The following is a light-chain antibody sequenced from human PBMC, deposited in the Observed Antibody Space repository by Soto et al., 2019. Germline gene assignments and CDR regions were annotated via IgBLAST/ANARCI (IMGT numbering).Light chain of an antibody. CDR1: QTVSRH. CDR3: QQRGNWPPGFT. Sequence: EIVLTQSPATLSLSPGERATLSCRASQTVSRHLAWYQQKPGQAPRLLIYDTSNRATGIPARFSGSGSGTDSTLTISGLETEDFAVYYCQQRGNWPPGFTFGPGTTVDMK. V-gene: IGKV3-11*01. CDR2: DTS. J-gene: IGKJ3*01.